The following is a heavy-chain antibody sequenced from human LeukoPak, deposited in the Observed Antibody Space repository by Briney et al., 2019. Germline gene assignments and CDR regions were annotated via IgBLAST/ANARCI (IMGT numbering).Heavy chain of an antibody. D-gene: IGHD2-2*03. CDR2: IYYSGST. Sequence: SETLSLTCTVSGGSISRYYWSWIRQPPGKGLEWIGYIYYSGSTNCNPSLKSRVTISVDTSKSQFSLKLSSVTAADTAVYYCARAPSNSGYNWFDPWGQGTLVTVSS. CDR3: ARAPSNSGYNWFDP. V-gene: IGHV4-59*01. CDR1: GGSISRYY. J-gene: IGHJ5*02.